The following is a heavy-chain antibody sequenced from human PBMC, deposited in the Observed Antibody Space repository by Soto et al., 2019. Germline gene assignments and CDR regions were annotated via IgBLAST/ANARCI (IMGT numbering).Heavy chain of an antibody. Sequence: QVQLQESGPGLVKPSGTLSLTCAVSDGFISSSNYWSWVRQPPGKGLEWIGQVYHNGGPSCNPSLRSRVTMSIDKSKNQFSLNLSAVTAADTAVYFCVRHGGRLFDYWGPGHLVTVSS. CDR2: VYHNGGP. V-gene: IGHV4-4*02. CDR3: VRHGGRLFDY. D-gene: IGHD2-15*01. J-gene: IGHJ4*02. CDR1: DGFISSSNY.